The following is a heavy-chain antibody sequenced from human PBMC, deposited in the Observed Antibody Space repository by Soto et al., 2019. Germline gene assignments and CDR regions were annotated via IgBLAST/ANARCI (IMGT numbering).Heavy chain of an antibody. Sequence: GGSLRLSCAASGFTFSSYGMHWVRQAPGKGLEWVAVISYDGSNKYYADSVKGRFTISRDNSKNTLYLQMNSLRAEDTAVYYCAKAPITMVRGVTKGLLRMDVWGQGTTVTVSS. J-gene: IGHJ6*02. CDR3: AKAPITMVRGVTKGLLRMDV. D-gene: IGHD3-10*01. CDR2: ISYDGSNK. CDR1: GFTFSSYG. V-gene: IGHV3-30*18.